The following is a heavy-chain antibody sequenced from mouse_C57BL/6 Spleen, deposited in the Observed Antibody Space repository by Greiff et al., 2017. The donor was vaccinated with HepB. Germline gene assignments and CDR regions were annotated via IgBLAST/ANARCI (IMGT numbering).Heavy chain of an antibody. CDR2: ISTLAYSI. CDR1: GFTFSYYG. CDR3: ARLITTVVAYYAMDY. D-gene: IGHD1-1*01. V-gene: IGHV5-15*01. Sequence: EVQLVESGGGLVQPGGPLKLSCAASGFTFSYYGMAWVRQAPSTGPEWVAFISTLAYSIYYADTVTGRFTSTRENAKNTLYLEMSRLRSEDTAMYYCARLITTVVAYYAMDYWGQGTSVTVSS. J-gene: IGHJ4*01.